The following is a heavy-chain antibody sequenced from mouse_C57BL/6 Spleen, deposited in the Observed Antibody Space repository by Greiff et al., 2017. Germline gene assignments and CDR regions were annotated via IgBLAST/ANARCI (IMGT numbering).Heavy chain of an antibody. J-gene: IGHJ4*01. D-gene: IGHD4-1*01. CDR3: ERSFDWERAMDY. CDR2: IDPSDSDT. CDR1: GYTFTSYW. V-gene: IGHV1-52*01. Sequence: QVQLQQPGAELVRPGSSVTLSCKASGYTFTSYWMHWVKQRPIQGLEWIGHIDPSDSDTHYNQKFKDKATLTVDKSSSTAYMQLSILTSEDSAVYYCERSFDWERAMDYWGQGTSVTVSS.